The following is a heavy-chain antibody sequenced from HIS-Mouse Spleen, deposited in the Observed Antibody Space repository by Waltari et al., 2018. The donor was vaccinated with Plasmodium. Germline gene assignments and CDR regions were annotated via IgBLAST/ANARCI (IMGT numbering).Heavy chain of an antibody. CDR1: GGPFSGYY. CDR3: ASSGSGSYYY. D-gene: IGHD3-10*01. CDR2: INHSGST. J-gene: IGHJ4*02. V-gene: IGHV4-34*01. Sequence: QVQLQQWGAGLLKPSETLSLTCAVYGGPFSGYYWSWIRQPPGKGLEWIGEINHSGSTNYNPSLKSRVTISVDTSKNQFSLKLSSVTAADTAVYYCASSGSGSYYYWGQGTLVTVSS.